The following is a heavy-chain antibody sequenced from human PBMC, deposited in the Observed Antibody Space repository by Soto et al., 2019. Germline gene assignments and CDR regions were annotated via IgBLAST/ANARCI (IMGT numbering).Heavy chain of an antibody. CDR1: GFTFSSYA. Sequence: QVQLVESGGGVVQPGRSLRLSCAASGFTFSSYAMHWVRQAPVKGLEWVAVISYDGSNKYYADSVKGRFTISRDNSKNTLYLQMNSLRAEDTAVYYCARDRSWLAGWDYWGQGTLVTVSS. D-gene: IGHD6-19*01. V-gene: IGHV3-30-3*01. J-gene: IGHJ4*02. CDR2: ISYDGSNK. CDR3: ARDRSWLAGWDY.